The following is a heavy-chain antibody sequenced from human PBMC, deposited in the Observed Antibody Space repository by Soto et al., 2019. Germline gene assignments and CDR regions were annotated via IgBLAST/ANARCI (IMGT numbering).Heavy chain of an antibody. J-gene: IGHJ4*02. V-gene: IGHV1-2*04. CDR3: ARGGVDGDPLGSYDY. D-gene: IGHD4-17*01. CDR2: INPNSGGT. CDR1: GGTFTGYY. Sequence: ASVKVSCKASGGTFTGYYMHWVRQAPGQGLEWMGWINPNSGGTNYAQKFQGWVTMTRDTSISTAYMELSMLRSDDTAVYYCARGGVDGDPLGSYDYWGQGTLVTVSS.